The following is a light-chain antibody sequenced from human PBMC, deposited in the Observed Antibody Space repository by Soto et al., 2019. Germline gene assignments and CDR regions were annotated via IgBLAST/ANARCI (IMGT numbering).Light chain of an antibody. J-gene: IGKJ2*01. CDR1: QTISTY. CDR2: AAS. V-gene: IGKV1-39*01. Sequence: DLQMTQSPSALSASVGDRVTITCRASQTISTYLNWYQQKPGKAPKLLIYAASTLQSGVPSRFIGIGSGTDFTPTISSLQPEDFATYNCQQSLGIPYTLGQGTRLEIK. CDR3: QQSLGIPYT.